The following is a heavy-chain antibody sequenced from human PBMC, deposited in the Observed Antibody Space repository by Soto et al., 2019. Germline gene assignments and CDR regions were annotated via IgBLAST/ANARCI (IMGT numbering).Heavy chain of an antibody. Sequence: GGSLRLSCAASGFNVGAFAVNWVRQAPGKGLEWVSGISVSDAFIYYADSVRGRFSISRDASENTLYLQMNSLRVDDTALYYCTRETVAGITGLDYWGPGTLVTVSS. CDR2: ISVSDAFI. V-gene: IGHV3-23*01. J-gene: IGHJ4*02. D-gene: IGHD1-20*01. CDR3: TRETVAGITGLDY. CDR1: GFNVGAFA.